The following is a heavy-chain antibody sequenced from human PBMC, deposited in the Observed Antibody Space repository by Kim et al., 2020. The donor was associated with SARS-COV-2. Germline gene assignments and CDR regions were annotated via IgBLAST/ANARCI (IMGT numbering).Heavy chain of an antibody. CDR1: GGSISSSSYY. Sequence: SETLSLTCTVSGGSISSSSYYWGWIRQPPGKGLEWIGSIYYSGSTYYNPSLKSRVTISVDTSKNQFSLKLSSVTAADTAVYYCARGKTTVVNLGFDYWGQGTLVTVSS. CDR3: ARGKTTVVNLGFDY. V-gene: IGHV4-39*01. CDR2: IYYSGST. D-gene: IGHD4-17*01. J-gene: IGHJ4*02.